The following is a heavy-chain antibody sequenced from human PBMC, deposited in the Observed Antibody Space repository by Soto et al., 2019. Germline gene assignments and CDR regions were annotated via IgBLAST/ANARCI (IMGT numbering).Heavy chain of an antibody. CDR3: VREYCAGGACSDAFDL. V-gene: IGHV3-48*03. CDR1: GFIFSNYE. CDR2: VSEDSGTM. Sequence: GGSLRLSCAASGFIFSNYEVDWVRQAPGKGLEWVSYVSEDSGTMHNADSVKGRFTISRDNAKNSLYLQMKSLRSEDTAVYFCVREYCAGGACSDAFDLWGQGTLVTVS. D-gene: IGHD2-21*01. J-gene: IGHJ3*01.